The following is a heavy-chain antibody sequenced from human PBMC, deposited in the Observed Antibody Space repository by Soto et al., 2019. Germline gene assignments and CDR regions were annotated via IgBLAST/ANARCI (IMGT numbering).Heavy chain of an antibody. CDR1: GGSISPYY. CDR3: ARVTYNWSYAPLGMDV. J-gene: IGHJ6*02. V-gene: IGHV4-39*01. CDR2: IYYSGST. Sequence: SETLSLTCTVSGGSISPYYWGWIRQPPGKGLEWIGSIYYSGSTYYNPSLKSRVTISVDTSKNQFSLKLSSVTAADTAVYYCARVTYNWSYAPLGMDVWGQGTTVTVSS. D-gene: IGHD1-7*01.